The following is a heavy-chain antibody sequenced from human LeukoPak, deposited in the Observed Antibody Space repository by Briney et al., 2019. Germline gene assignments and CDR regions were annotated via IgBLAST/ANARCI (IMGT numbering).Heavy chain of an antibody. CDR2: ISAYNGNT. CDR1: GYTFTSYG. Sequence: ASVKVSCKASGYTFTSYGISWVRQAPGQGLEWMGWISAYNGNTNYAQKLQGRVTMTTDTSATTAYLELRSLTSDDTALYYCARLMDNNYDGSAFDYWGQGTLDTVSS. V-gene: IGHV1-18*01. D-gene: IGHD3-22*01. J-gene: IGHJ4*02. CDR3: ARLMDNNYDGSAFDY.